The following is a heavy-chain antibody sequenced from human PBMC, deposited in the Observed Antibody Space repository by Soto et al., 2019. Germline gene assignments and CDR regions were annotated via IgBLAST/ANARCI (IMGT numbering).Heavy chain of an antibody. V-gene: IGHV3-23*01. CDR1: GFTFASYT. D-gene: IGHD2-2*01. Sequence: EVQLLESGGGMVQPGESLRLSCAASGFTFASYTMTWVRQAPGKGLEWVSTINSGGDTTYYSDSVKGRFTISRDSPKNTLFLLMTSLRAEDTAVYYCAKSGGPPASLDVYFDYWGQGTLVTVSP. CDR2: INSGGDTT. J-gene: IGHJ4*02. CDR3: AKSGGPPASLDVYFDY.